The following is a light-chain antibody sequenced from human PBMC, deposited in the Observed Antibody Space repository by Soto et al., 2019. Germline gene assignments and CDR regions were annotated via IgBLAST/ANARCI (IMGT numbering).Light chain of an antibody. CDR3: SSYAGSNNFV. CDR2: EVS. V-gene: IGLV2-8*01. Sequence: QSALTQPPSASGSPGQSVTISCTGTSSDIGAYIYVSWYQQHPGKAPKLMISEVSRRPSGVPERFSGSKSGNTASLTVSGLQADDEAHYYCSSYAGSNNFVFGTATKVTVL. J-gene: IGLJ1*01. CDR1: SSDIGAYIY.